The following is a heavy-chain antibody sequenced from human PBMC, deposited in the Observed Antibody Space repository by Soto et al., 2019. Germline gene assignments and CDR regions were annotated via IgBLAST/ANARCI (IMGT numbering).Heavy chain of an antibody. Sequence: ASVKVSCKASGYTFTGYYMHWVRQAPGQGLEWMGWINPNSGGTNHAQKFQGWVTMTRDTSISTAYMELSRLRSDDTAVYYCARSKGLIAAALPFYFDYWGQGTLVTVSS. CDR3: ARSKGLIAAALPFYFDY. CDR2: INPNSGGT. V-gene: IGHV1-2*04. J-gene: IGHJ4*02. CDR1: GYTFTGYY. D-gene: IGHD6-13*01.